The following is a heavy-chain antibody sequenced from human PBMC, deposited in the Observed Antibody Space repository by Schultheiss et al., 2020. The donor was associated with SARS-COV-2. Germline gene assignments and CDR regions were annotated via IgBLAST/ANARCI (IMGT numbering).Heavy chain of an antibody. J-gene: IGHJ4*02. CDR2: IDWDDDK. CDR1: GFSLRISGVG. Sequence: SGPTLVKPTQTLMLTCTFSGFSLRISGVGVGWIRQPPGKALEWLALIDWDDDKYYSTSLKTSLTISKDTSKNQVVLTMTNMDPVDTATYYCARMHRYRSGGGCYSPFDFWGQGTLVTVSS. V-gene: IGHV2-70*01. D-gene: IGHD2-15*01. CDR3: ARMHRYRSGGGCYSPFDF.